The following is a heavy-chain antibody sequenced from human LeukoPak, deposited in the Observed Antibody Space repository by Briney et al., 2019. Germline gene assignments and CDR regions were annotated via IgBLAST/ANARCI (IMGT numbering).Heavy chain of an antibody. CDR3: ARDPTPADGDYEEDYYYGMDV. D-gene: IGHD4-17*01. V-gene: IGHV4-39*07. CDR1: GGSISSSSYY. J-gene: IGHJ6*02. CDR2: IYYSGST. Sequence: PSETLSLTCTVSGGSISSSSYYWGWIRQPPGKGLKWIGSIYYSGSTYYNPSLKSRVTISVDTSKNQFSLKLSSVTAADTAVYYCARDPTPADGDYEEDYYYGMDVWGQGTTVTVSS.